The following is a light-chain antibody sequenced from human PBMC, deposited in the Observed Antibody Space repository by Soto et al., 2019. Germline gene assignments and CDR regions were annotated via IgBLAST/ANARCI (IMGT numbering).Light chain of an antibody. V-gene: IGKV1-39*01. J-gene: IGKJ5*01. CDR1: QSISSY. CDR3: QQRSNWPPIT. Sequence: DIQMTQSPSSLSASVGDRVTITCRASQSISSYLNWYQQKPGKAPKVLIYAASSLQSGVPSRFSGIGSGTDFTLTISSLEPEDFAVYYCQQRSNWPPITFGQGTRLEIK. CDR2: AAS.